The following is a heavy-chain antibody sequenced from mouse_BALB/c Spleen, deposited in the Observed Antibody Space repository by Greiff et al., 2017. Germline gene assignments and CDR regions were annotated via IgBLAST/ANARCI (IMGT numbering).Heavy chain of an antibody. D-gene: IGHD2-1*01. CDR3: ARGPYGNHLLLNAMDY. Sequence: LVKTGASVKISCKASGYSFTGYYMHWVKQSHGKSLEWIGYISCYNGATSYNQKFKGKATFTVDTSFSTAYMQFNSLTSEDSAVYYCARGPYGNHLLLNAMDYWGQGTSVTVSS. CDR1: GYSFTGYY. V-gene: IGHV1S34*01. CDR2: ISCYNGAT. J-gene: IGHJ4*01.